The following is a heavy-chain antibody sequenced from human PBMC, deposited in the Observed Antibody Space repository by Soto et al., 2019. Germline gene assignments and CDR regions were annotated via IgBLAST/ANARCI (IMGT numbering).Heavy chain of an antibody. CDR1: GWSFSGYY. V-gene: IGHV4-34*01. CDR3: ARGSPRVVAATAVYYMDV. J-gene: IGHJ6*03. Sequence: SETLSRTCAVYGWSFSGYYWSWIRQPPGKGLEWIGAINHSGSTNYNPSLKSRVTISVDTSKNQFSLKLRSVTAADTAVYYCARGSPRVVAATAVYYMDVWGKGTTVTVSS. CDR2: INHSGST. D-gene: IGHD2-15*01.